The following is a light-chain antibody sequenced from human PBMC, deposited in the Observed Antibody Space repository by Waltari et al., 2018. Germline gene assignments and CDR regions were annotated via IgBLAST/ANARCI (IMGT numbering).Light chain of an antibody. CDR2: TAS. CDR3: QQYGTSPLT. Sequence: EIVLTQSPGTLSLSPGERATLSCRASQSVASNYLAWYQQKPGQAPRLLMYTASSRASGIPDRFSGSGSGTDFTLTIRRLEPEDFAVYYCQQYGTSPLTFGGGTRVDLK. CDR1: QSVASNY. J-gene: IGKJ4*01. V-gene: IGKV3-20*01.